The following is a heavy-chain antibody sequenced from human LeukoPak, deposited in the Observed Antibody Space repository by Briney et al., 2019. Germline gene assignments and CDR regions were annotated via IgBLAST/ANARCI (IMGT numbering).Heavy chain of an antibody. J-gene: IGHJ6*03. Sequence: GGSLRLSCAASGFIFNGYAMSCVRQAPGKGLEWGSGINWNGGSAGYADSVKGRFTISRDNAKNSLYLQMNSLRAEDTALYYCAREMVPAASRYYYYYMDVWGKGTTVTVSS. CDR1: GFIFNGYA. CDR2: INWNGGSA. D-gene: IGHD2-2*01. CDR3: AREMVPAASRYYYYYMDV. V-gene: IGHV3-20*04.